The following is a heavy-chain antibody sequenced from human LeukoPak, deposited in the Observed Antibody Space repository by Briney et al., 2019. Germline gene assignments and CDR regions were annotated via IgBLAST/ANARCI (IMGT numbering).Heavy chain of an antibody. CDR2: IYYSGST. D-gene: IGHD2-2*01. J-gene: IGHJ5*02. CDR3: AGPSPAAGWFDP. V-gene: IGHV4-39*01. Sequence: SETLSLTCTVSGGSIGSSSYYWGWIRQPPGKGLEWIGSIYYSGSTYYNPSLKSRVTISVDTSKNQFSLKLSSVTAADTAVYYCAGPSPAAGWFDPWGQGTLVTVSS. CDR1: GGSIGSSSYY.